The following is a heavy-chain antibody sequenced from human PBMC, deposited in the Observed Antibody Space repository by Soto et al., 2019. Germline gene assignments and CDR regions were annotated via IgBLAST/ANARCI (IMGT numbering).Heavy chain of an antibody. CDR2: ISYDGRNK. D-gene: IGHD3-10*01. CDR3: AKDMGSGSYYPPHYYYYGMDV. J-gene: IGHJ6*02. V-gene: IGHV3-30*18. CDR1: GFTFSSYG. Sequence: QVQLVESGGGVVQPGRSLRLSCAASGFTFSSYGMHWVRQAPGKGLEWVAVISYDGRNKYYADSVKGRFTISRDNSKNTLYLQMNSLRAEDTAVYYCAKDMGSGSYYPPHYYYYGMDVWGQGTTVTVSS.